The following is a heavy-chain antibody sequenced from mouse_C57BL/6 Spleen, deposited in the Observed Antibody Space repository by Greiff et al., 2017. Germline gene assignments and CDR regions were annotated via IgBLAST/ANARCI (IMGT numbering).Heavy chain of an antibody. J-gene: IGHJ4*01. CDR1: GFSLTSYG. CDR2: IWSGGST. CDR3: ARTYYSNYRDYAMDY. D-gene: IGHD2-5*01. V-gene: IGHV2-2*01. Sequence: QVQLQQSGPGLVQPSQSLSITCPVSGFSLTSYGVHWVRQSPGKGLEWLGVIWSGGSTDYNAAFISRLSISKDNSKSQVFFKMNSLQADDTAIYYCARTYYSNYRDYAMDYWGQGTSVTVSS.